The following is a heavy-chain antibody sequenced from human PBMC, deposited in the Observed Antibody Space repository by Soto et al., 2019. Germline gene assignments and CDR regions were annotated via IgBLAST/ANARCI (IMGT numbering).Heavy chain of an antibody. J-gene: IGHJ3*01. Sequence: ASVKVSCKESGYNFATYYIHWVRQAPGQGLEWMGMINPIGGGTTYAQKFRGRVTMTRDKSTRIVYMELTSLRYEDTAVYYCARDSTPEGHFWGQGTMVTVS. CDR2: INPIGGGT. V-gene: IGHV1-46*01. CDR1: GYNFATYY. CDR3: ARDSTPEGHF.